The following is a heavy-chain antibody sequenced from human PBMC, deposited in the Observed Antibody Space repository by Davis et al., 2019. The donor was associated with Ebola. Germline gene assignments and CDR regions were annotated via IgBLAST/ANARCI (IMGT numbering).Heavy chain of an antibody. V-gene: IGHV4-59*01. CDR3: ARGDSYYDPSGYYAGPEAPDH. Sequence: SETLSLTCTVSGGSISPYYWSWIRQPPGKGLEWIGYIYYSGSTNYNPSLKSRVTISVDTSKNQFSLKLSSVTAADTAVYYCARGDSYYDPSGYYAGPEAPDHWGQGTLVSVSS. D-gene: IGHD3-22*01. CDR2: IYYSGST. J-gene: IGHJ4*02. CDR1: GGSISPYY.